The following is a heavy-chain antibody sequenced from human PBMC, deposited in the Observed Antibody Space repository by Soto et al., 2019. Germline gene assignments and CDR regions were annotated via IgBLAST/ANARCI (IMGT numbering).Heavy chain of an antibody. CDR1: GFTFSSYA. D-gene: IGHD3-22*01. V-gene: IGHV3-7*03. J-gene: IGHJ3*02. CDR3: ARDRSITMIVAGLNI. Sequence: EVQLLESGGGLVQPGGSLRLSCAASGFTFSSYAMSWVRQAPGKGLEWVANIKQDGSEKYYVDSVKGRFTISRDNAKNSLYLQMNSLRAEDTAVYYCARDRSITMIVAGLNIWGQGTMVTVSS. CDR2: IKQDGSEK.